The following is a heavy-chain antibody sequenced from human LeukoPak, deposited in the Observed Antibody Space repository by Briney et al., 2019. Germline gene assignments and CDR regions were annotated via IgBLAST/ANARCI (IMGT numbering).Heavy chain of an antibody. J-gene: IGHJ4*02. CDR2: IYYSGST. D-gene: IGHD6-6*01. Sequence: SQTLSLTCTVSGGSISSGGYYWSWIRQHPGKGLEWIGYIYYSGSTYYNPSLKSRVTISVDTSKNQFSLRVTSVTAADTAVYYCARDSCSSSSEFRDNFDSWGQGTLATVSS. CDR1: GGSISSGGYY. V-gene: IGHV4-31*03. CDR3: ARDSCSSSSEFRDNFDS.